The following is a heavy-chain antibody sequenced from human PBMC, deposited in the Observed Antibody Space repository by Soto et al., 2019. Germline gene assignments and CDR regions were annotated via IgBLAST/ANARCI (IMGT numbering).Heavy chain of an antibody. CDR1: GYTFTSYD. D-gene: IGHD2-2*01. CDR3: ARGECRYCSSTRCYGVDY. Sequence: ASVKVSCKASGYTFTSYDINWVRQATGQGLEWMGWMNPNSGNTGFAQKFQGRVTMTRNTSISTVYMELSGLRSEDTAVYYCARGECRYCSSTRCYGVDYWGQGTPVTVSS. V-gene: IGHV1-8*01. CDR2: MNPNSGNT. J-gene: IGHJ4*02.